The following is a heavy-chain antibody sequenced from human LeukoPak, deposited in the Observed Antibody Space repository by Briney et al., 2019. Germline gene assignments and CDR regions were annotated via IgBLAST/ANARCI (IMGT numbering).Heavy chain of an antibody. D-gene: IGHD4/OR15-4a*01. CDR1: GGSINNYY. CDR3: ARDSGSTAYGDNGVDY. CDR2: IYNTGST. Sequence: PSETLSLTCTVSGGSINNYYWNWIRRPPGKGLEWIGHIYNTGSTNYNPSLKSRVTISMDTSKNQFSLKLSSMTAADTAAYYCARDSGSTAYGDNGVDYWGQGTLVTVSS. J-gene: IGHJ4*02. V-gene: IGHV4-59*01.